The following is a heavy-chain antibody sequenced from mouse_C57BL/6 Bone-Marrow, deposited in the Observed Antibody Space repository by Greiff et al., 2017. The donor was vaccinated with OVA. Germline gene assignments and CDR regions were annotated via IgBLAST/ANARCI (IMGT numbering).Heavy chain of an antibody. CDR1: GYTFTSYW. CDR2: IYPGSGST. V-gene: IGHV1-55*01. J-gene: IGHJ1*03. Sequence: VKLQQPGAELVKPGASVKMSCKASGYTFTSYWITWVKQRPGQGLEWIGDIYPGSGSTNYNEKFKSKATLTVDTSSSTAYMQLSSLTSEDSAVYYCARFIYDGYYDWYFDVWGTGTTVTVSS. D-gene: IGHD2-3*01. CDR3: ARFIYDGYYDWYFDV.